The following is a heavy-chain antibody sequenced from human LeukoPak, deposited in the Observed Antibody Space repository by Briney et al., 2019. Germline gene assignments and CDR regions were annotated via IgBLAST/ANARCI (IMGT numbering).Heavy chain of an antibody. Sequence: LAGGSLRLSCAASGFTFSNYAMNWVRQAPGKGLEWVSVISGSGYSTYYADSVKGRFTISRDNSKNTLYLQTNSLRAEDTAVYYCAKDYGDYAYYSHYWGQGTLVTVSS. V-gene: IGHV3-23*01. J-gene: IGHJ4*02. CDR1: GFTFSNYA. CDR3: AKDYGDYAYYSHY. D-gene: IGHD4-17*01. CDR2: ISGSGYST.